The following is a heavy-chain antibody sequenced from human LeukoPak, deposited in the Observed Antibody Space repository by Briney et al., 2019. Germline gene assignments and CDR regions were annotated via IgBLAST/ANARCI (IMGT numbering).Heavy chain of an antibody. J-gene: IGHJ4*02. CDR3: ARLEYSSSWYGGELDY. V-gene: IGHV3-7*01. Sequence: GRSLRLSCAASGFTFSSYWMSWVRQAPGKGLEWVANIKQDGSEKYYVDSVKGRFTISRDNAKNSLYLQMNSLRAEDTAVYYCARLEYSSSWYGGELDYWGQGTLATVSS. D-gene: IGHD6-13*01. CDR1: GFTFSSYW. CDR2: IKQDGSEK.